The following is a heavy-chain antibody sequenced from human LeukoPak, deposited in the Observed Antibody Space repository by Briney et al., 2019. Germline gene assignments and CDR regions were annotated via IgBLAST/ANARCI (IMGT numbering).Heavy chain of an antibody. Sequence: GGSLRLSCSASACTFSSYGMHWVRQAPAKGLEWVAVICYDGSNKYYADSVKGRVTISRDNSKNTLYLQLNSLRAEATAVYYSAREVRMYSSRTNDYGMDVWGQATTVTVSS. J-gene: IGHJ6*02. V-gene: IGHV3-33*01. CDR2: ICYDGSNK. CDR3: AREVRMYSSRTNDYGMDV. D-gene: IGHD6-13*01. CDR1: ACTFSSYG.